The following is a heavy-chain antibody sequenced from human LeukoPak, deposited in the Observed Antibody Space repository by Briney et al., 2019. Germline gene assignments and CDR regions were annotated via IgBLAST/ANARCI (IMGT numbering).Heavy chain of an antibody. Sequence: PGGSLRLSCAASGFTFSSYSMNWVRQAPGKGLEWVSYISSSSSTIYYADSVKGRFTISRDNAKNSLYLQMNSLRAEDTAVYYCACTMIVVVITEEDAFDIWGQGTMVTVSS. CDR1: GFTFSSYS. J-gene: IGHJ3*02. CDR3: ACTMIVVVITEEDAFDI. D-gene: IGHD3-22*01. CDR2: ISSSSSTI. V-gene: IGHV3-48*04.